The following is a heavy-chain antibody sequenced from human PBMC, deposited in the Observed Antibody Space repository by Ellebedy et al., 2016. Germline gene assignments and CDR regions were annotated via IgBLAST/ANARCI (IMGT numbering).Heavy chain of an antibody. Sequence: SETLSLXXTVSGGSISSGGYYWSWIRQHPGKGLEWIGYIYYSGSTYYNPSLKSRVTISVDTSKNQFSLKLSSVTAADTAVYYCAACLPPGAIFDYWGQGTLVTVSS. J-gene: IGHJ4*02. D-gene: IGHD2-21*01. CDR1: GGSISSGGYY. CDR2: IYYSGST. V-gene: IGHV4-31*03. CDR3: AACLPPGAIFDY.